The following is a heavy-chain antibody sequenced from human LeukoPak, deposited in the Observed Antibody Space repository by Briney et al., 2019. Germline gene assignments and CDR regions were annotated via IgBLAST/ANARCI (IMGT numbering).Heavy chain of an antibody. CDR3: AKVLDYFYFDY. V-gene: IGHV3-30*18. J-gene: IGHJ4*02. CDR1: GFTFSSYG. Sequence: SGRSLRLSCAASGFTFSSYGMHWVRQAPGKGLEWVPIISYDGTNKYYVDSVKGRFTISRDNSKNTLYLQMNSLRPEDTAVYYCAKVLDYFYFDYWGQGTLVTVSS. CDR2: ISYDGTNK. D-gene: IGHD3-3*01.